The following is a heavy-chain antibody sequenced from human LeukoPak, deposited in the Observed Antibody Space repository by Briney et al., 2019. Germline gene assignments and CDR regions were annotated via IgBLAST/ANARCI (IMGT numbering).Heavy chain of an antibody. CDR2: IYYSGST. D-gene: IGHD6-13*01. CDR3: ARSITSSWYGDFQH. CDR1: GGSMSGYF. J-gene: IGHJ1*01. V-gene: IGHV4-59*01. Sequence: PSETLSLTCTVSGGSMSGYFWSWIRQPPGKGLEWIGYIYYSGSTNYNPSLKSRVTISVDTSKNQFSLKLSSVTAADTAVYYCARSITSSWYGDFQHWGQGTLVTVLS.